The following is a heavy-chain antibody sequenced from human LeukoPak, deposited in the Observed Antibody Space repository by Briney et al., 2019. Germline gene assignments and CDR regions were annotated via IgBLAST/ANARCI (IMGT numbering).Heavy chain of an antibody. J-gene: IGHJ4*02. CDR1: GVSINDNFY. CDR2: IHYSGST. V-gene: IGHV4-59*01. CDR3: ARGRVVGAD. D-gene: IGHD2-15*01. Sequence: PSETLSLTCTVSGVSINDNFYWSWIRQPPGKGLEWLGCIHYSGSTNYNPSLMSRVTISRDTSKNQFSLKLNSVTAADTAVYYCARGRVVGADWGQGTLVTVSS.